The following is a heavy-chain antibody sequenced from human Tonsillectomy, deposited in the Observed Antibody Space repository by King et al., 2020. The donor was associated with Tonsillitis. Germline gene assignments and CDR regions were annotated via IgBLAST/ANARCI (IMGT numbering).Heavy chain of an antibody. CDR1: GFTFSSYA. CDR3: AKDPGGPRDYGDY. J-gene: IGHJ4*02. CDR2: IISGSSST. Sequence: VQLVESGGGLVQPGGSLRLSCAASGFTFSSYAMSWVRQAPGKGLEWVSVIISGSSSTYYADSVKGRFTISRDNSKNMLYLQMNNLRAEDTAVYYCAKDPGGPRDYGDYWGQGTLVTVSS. V-gene: IGHV3-23*03.